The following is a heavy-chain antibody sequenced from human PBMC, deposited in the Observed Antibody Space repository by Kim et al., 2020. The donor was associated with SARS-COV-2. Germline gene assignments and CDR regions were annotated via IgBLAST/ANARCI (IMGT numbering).Heavy chain of an antibody. CDR2: ISYDGSNK. CDR3: ARIGYCSSTSCYAHYYGMDV. V-gene: IGHV3-30*03. D-gene: IGHD2-2*01. Sequence: GGSLRLSCAASGFTFSSYGMHWVRQAPGKGLEWVAVISYDGSNKYYADSVKGRFTISRDNSKNTLYLQMNSLRAEDTAVYYCARIGYCSSTSCYAHYYGMDVWGQETTVTVSS. J-gene: IGHJ6*02. CDR1: GFTFSSYG.